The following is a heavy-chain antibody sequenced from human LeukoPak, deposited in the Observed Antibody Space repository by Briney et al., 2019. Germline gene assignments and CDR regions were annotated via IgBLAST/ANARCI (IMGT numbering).Heavy chain of an antibody. CDR3: ARALVSGLTYYYDSSGYAFGY. J-gene: IGHJ4*02. V-gene: IGHV3-21*01. CDR1: GFTFSGYS. Sequence: GGSLRLSCAASGFTFSGYSMNWVRQAPGKGLEWVSSISSSSSYIYYADSVKGRFTISRDNAKNSLYLQMNSLRAEDTAVYYCARALVSGLTYYYDSSGYAFGYWGQGTLVTVSS. D-gene: IGHD3-22*01. CDR2: ISSSSSYI.